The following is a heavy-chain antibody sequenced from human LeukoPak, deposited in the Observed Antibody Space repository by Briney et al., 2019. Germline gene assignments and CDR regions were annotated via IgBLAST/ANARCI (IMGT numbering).Heavy chain of an antibody. CDR1: GYTFTSYG. Sequence: AASVKVSCKASGYTFTSYGSSWVRQAPGQGLEWMGWISAYNGNTNYAQKLQGRVTMTTDTSTSTAYMELRSLRSDDTAVYYCVRDIGWGYVWDSAGYFDYWGQGTLVTVSS. CDR3: VRDIGWGYVWDSAGYFDY. D-gene: IGHD3-16*01. CDR2: ISAYNGNT. J-gene: IGHJ4*02. V-gene: IGHV1-18*01.